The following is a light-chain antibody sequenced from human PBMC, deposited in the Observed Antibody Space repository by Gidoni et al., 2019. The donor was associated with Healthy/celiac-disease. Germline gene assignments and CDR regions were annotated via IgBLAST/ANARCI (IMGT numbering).Light chain of an antibody. CDR3: QQYGSSPET. J-gene: IGKJ1*01. Sequence: ELVLTQSPGTLSLSPGERATLSCRASQSVSSSYLAWYQQKPGQAPRLLIYGASSRATGIPDRFSGSGSGTDFTLTLSRLEPEDFAVYYCQQYGSSPETFGQGTKVEIK. V-gene: IGKV3-20*01. CDR1: QSVSSSY. CDR2: GAS.